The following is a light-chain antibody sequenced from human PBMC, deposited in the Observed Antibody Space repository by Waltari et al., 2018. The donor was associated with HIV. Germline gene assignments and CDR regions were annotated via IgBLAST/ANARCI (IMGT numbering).Light chain of an antibody. CDR1: SSDVGGYNY. V-gene: IGLV2-14*01. CDR2: EVS. Sequence: QSALTQPASVSGSPGQSITISCTGTSSDVGGYNYVSWYQQHPGKAPKFMIYEVSNRPSGVSKRFSGSKSGKTASLTISGLQAEDEADYYCSSYTSTSTGVFGTGTKVTVL. CDR3: SSYTSTSTGV. J-gene: IGLJ1*01.